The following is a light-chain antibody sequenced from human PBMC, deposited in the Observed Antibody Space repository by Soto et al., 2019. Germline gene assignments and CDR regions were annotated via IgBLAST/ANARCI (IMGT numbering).Light chain of an antibody. CDR3: QQYIQWPYT. CDR2: GAI. Sequence: EIEMTQSAVTLSVSAGDRATLSCRASQSIGSSLAWYQQKRGQGPRLLIYGAITRATGVPARFSGSGSATEVTLTISSLQSEDFAVYYCQQYIQWPYTFGQGTKLEIK. CDR1: QSIGSS. V-gene: IGKV3-15*01. J-gene: IGKJ2*01.